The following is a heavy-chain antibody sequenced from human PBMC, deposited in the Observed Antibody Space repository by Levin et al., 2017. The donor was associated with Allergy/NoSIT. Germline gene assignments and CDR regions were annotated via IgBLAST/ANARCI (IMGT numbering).Heavy chain of an antibody. CDR1: GGSISSSSYY. Sequence: PSETLSLTCTVSGGSISSSSYYWGWVRQPPGTGLEWIGSIYYDGTTYYNPSLKSRITISLDTSKDQFPLNLSSVTAADTAVYYCARGNAHYDTSGYPEYWGQGTLVTVSS. CDR3: ARGNAHYDTSGYPEY. V-gene: IGHV4-39*06. D-gene: IGHD3-22*01. CDR2: IYYDGTT. J-gene: IGHJ4*02.